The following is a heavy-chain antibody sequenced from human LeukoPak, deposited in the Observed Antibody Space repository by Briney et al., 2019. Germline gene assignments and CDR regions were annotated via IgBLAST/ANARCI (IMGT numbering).Heavy chain of an antibody. J-gene: IGHJ6*02. CDR3: VRAMDV. CDR1: GFTLSTNA. CDR2: IKQDGSEK. Sequence: GGSLRLSCLTSGFTLSTNAMSWVRQAPGKGLEWVANIKQDGSEKYYVDSVKGRFTISRDNAKNSLYLQMNSLRAEDTAVYYCVRAMDVWGQGTTVTVSS. V-gene: IGHV3-7*04.